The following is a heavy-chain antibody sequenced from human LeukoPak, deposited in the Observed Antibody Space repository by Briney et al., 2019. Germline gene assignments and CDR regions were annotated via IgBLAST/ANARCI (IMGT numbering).Heavy chain of an antibody. CDR1: VYTFTVYY. D-gene: IGHD6-19*01. J-gene: IGHJ4*02. CDR3: ARDGIAVAELDY. V-gene: IGHV1-2*02. Sequence: ASVKVSCKASVYTFTVYYMHWVRQAPGQGLEWMGWISPNSGGTNYAQKFQGRVTMTRDTSIGTAYMELSRLRSDDTAVYYCARDGIAVAELDYWGQGTLVTVSS. CDR2: ISPNSGGT.